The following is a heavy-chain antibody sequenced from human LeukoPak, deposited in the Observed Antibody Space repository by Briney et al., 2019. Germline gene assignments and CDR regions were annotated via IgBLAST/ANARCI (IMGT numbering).Heavy chain of an antibody. J-gene: IGHJ4*02. CDR2: IYYSGST. CDR1: GGSISSYY. CDR3: ARGRSSKVDY. V-gene: IGHV4-59*01. Sequence: PSETLSLTCTVSGGSISSYYWSWIRQPPGKGLEWIGYIYYSGSTNYNPSLKSRVTISVDTSKNQFSLKLSSVTAADTAAYYCARGRSSKVDYWGQGTLVTVSS. D-gene: IGHD6-6*01.